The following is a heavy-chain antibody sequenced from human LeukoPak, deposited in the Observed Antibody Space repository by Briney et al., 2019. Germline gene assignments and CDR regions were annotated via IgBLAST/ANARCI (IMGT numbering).Heavy chain of an antibody. CDR1: GFAFNNYA. CDR2: ISGSGGST. J-gene: IGHJ4*02. D-gene: IGHD3-22*01. Sequence: GGSLRLSCAASGFAFNNYAMSWVRQAPGKGLEWVSAISGSGGSTYYADSVKGRFTISRDNSKNTLYLQMNSLRAEDTAVYYCAKAFRPMIVVIPSDYWGQGTLVTVSS. V-gene: IGHV3-23*01. CDR3: AKAFRPMIVVIPSDY.